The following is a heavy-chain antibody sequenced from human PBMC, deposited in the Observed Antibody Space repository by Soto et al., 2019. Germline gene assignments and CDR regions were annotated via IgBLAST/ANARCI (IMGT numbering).Heavy chain of an antibody. CDR3: ARVDMTTVTDWYFDL. D-gene: IGHD4-17*01. CDR1: GFTVSSNY. Sequence: EVQLVESGGGLVQPGGSLRLSCAASGFTVSSNYMSWVRQAPGKGLEWVSVIYSGGSTYYADSVKGRFTISRDNSKNTLYLQMNSLRAEDTAVYYCARVDMTTVTDWYFDLWGRGTLVTVSS. J-gene: IGHJ2*01. CDR2: IYSGGST. V-gene: IGHV3-66*01.